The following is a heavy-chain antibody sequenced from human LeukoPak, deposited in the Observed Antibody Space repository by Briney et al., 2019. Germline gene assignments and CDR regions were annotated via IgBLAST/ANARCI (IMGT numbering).Heavy chain of an antibody. CDR3: ASSGSGSLPY. D-gene: IGHD3-10*01. CDR1: GYTFTNYF. V-gene: IGHV1-2*02. Sequence: GAPVKVHCKASGYTFTNYFVQWVRQARGLGLEWMGWINAKNGETKYSQIFQGRVTITMDTSTSTAYMELSRLRSDDTAVYYCASSGSGSLPYWGQGTLVTVSS. CDR2: INAKNGET. J-gene: IGHJ4*02.